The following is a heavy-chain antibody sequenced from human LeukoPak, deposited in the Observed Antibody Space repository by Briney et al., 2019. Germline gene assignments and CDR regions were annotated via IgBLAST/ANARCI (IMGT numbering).Heavy chain of an antibody. D-gene: IGHD5-12*01. Sequence: SVKVSCKASGYTFTSYGISWVRQAPGQGLEWMGRIIPILGIANYAQKFQGRVTITADKSTSTAYMELSSLRSEDTAVYYCARASSSTWILLNWGQGTLVTVSS. CDR3: ARASSSTWILLN. V-gene: IGHV1-69*04. CDR2: IIPILGIA. J-gene: IGHJ4*02. CDR1: GYTFTSYG.